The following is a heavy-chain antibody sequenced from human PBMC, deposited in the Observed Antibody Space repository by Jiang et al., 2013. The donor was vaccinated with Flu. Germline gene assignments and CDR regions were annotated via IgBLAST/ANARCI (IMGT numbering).Heavy chain of an antibody. V-gene: IGHV1-69*06. Sequence: AISWVRQAPGQGLEWMGGIIPIFGTANYAQKFQGRVTITADKSTSTAYMELSSLRSEDTAVYYCARDRIAAAGTRYSYYYGMDVWGQGTTVTVSS. D-gene: IGHD6-13*01. CDR3: ARDRIAAAGTRYSYYYGMDV. CDR2: IIPIFGTA. J-gene: IGHJ6*02. CDR1: A.